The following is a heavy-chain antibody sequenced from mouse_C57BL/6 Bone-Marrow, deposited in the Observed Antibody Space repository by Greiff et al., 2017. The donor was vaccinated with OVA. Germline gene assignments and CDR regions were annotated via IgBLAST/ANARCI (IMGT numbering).Heavy chain of an antibody. CDR1: GYTFTSYD. V-gene: IGHV1-85*01. CDR2: IYTRDGST. CDR3: ARRLGRDWYCDV. D-gene: IGHD4-1*01. Sequence: VQLVESGPELVKPGASVKLSCKASGYTFTSYDINWVKQRPGQGLEWLGWIYTRDGSTKYNEKFKGKGTLTVDTSSSTAYMELHSLTSEDSAVYFCARRLGRDWYCDVWGTGTTVTVSS. J-gene: IGHJ1*03.